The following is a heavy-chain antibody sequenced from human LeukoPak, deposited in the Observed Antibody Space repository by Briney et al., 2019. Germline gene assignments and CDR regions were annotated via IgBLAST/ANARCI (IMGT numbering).Heavy chain of an antibody. CDR3: AKGTGERRYCSSTSCYAYDY. J-gene: IGHJ4*02. V-gene: IGHV3-21*04. CDR2: ISSSSIYI. D-gene: IGHD2-2*01. CDR1: GFSFSSYG. Sequence: PGGSLRLSCEASGFSFSSYGLHWVRQAPGKGLEWVSSISSSSIYIYYADSVKGRFTISRDNSKNTLYLQMNSLRAEDTAVYYCAKGTGERRYCSSTSCYAYDYWGQGTLVTVSS.